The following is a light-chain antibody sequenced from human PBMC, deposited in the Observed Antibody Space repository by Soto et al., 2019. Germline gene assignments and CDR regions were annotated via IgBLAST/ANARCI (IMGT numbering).Light chain of an antibody. CDR2: KVS. J-gene: IGKJ5*01. Sequence: CPAVAMGQLASISSGSNQSLVHSDGIAYFSWFQQRPGRSPRRLIYKVSNRDSGVPARFSGSGSGTDFALKISRVEAEDVGVYYCMHGTHWLITSCQGTRLEIK. CDR3: MHGTHWLIT. CDR1: QSLVHSDGIAY. V-gene: IGKV2-30*02.